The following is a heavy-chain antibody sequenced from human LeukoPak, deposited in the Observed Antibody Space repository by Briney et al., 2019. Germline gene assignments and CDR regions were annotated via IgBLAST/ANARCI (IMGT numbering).Heavy chain of an antibody. J-gene: IGHJ4*02. CDR2: IYYSGST. CDR3: ARVGWLHRVDY. D-gene: IGHD5-24*01. Sequence: SETLSLTCTVSGGSINSNTYYWGWIRQPPGKGLEWIGSIYYSGSTYYNPSLKSRVTISVDTSKNQFSLKLSSVTAADTAVYYCARVGWLHRVDYWGQGTLVTVSS. CDR1: GGSINSNTYY. V-gene: IGHV4-39*01.